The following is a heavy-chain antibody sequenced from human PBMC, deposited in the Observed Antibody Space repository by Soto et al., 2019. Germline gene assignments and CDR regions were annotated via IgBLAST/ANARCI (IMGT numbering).Heavy chain of an antibody. J-gene: IGHJ4*02. CDR2: IYYSGST. CDR3: ARHNYGSGSTYFDY. D-gene: IGHD3-10*01. V-gene: IGHV4-59*08. CDR1: GGSISSYY. Sequence: LSLTCTVSGGSISSYYWSWIRQPPGKGLEWIGYIYYSGSTNYNPSLKSRVTISVDTSKNQFSLKLNSMTAADTAVYYCARHNYGSGSTYFDYWGQGTLVTVS.